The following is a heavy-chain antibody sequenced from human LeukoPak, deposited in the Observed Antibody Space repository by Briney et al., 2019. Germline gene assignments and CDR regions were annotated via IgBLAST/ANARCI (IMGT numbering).Heavy chain of an antibody. CDR2: INPSGGST. D-gene: IGHD2-15*01. Sequence: GASVKVSCKASGYTFTSYYMHWVRQAPGQGLEWMGIINPSGGSTSYAQKFQGRVTMTRDMSTSTAYMELRSLRSDDTAVYYCARGYLGYCSGGSCSLNWFDPWGQGTLVTVSS. CDR1: GYTFTSYY. V-gene: IGHV1-46*01. CDR3: ARGYLGYCSGGSCSLNWFDP. J-gene: IGHJ5*02.